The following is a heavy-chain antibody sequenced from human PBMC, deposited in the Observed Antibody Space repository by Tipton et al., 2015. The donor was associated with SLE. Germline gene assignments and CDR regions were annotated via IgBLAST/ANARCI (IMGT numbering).Heavy chain of an antibody. CDR1: GFTFSSYA. CDR3: ARAGIAAAGPFDY. D-gene: IGHD6-13*01. Sequence: SLRLSCAASGFTFSSYAMSWVRQAPGKGLEWVSSISSSSSYIYYADSVKGRFTISRDNAKNSLYLQMNSLRAEDTAVYYCARAGIAAAGPFDYGGQGTLVTVSS. V-gene: IGHV3-21*01. J-gene: IGHJ4*02. CDR2: ISSSSSYI.